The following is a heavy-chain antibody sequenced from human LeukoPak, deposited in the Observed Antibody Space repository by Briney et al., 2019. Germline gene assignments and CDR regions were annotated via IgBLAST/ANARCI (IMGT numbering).Heavy chain of an antibody. J-gene: IGHJ3*02. CDR1: GGSISSNY. D-gene: IGHD2-15*01. Sequence: SETLSLTCTVSGGSISSNYWSWIRQPPGKGLEWIGSIDYSGNTFYNPSLKSRVTISVDTSKNQFSLKVNSVTAADTAVYYCARHKYSSQSSDGFDIWGQGTMVTVSS. CDR2: IDYSGNT. CDR3: ARHKYSSQSSDGFDI. V-gene: IGHV4-59*08.